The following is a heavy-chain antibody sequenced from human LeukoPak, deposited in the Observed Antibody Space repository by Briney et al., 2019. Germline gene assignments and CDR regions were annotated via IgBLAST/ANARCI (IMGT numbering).Heavy chain of an antibody. CDR3: ANTNSGWYYFDY. D-gene: IGHD6-19*01. CDR2: ISGSGGST. V-gene: IGHV3-23*01. CDR1: GFTFSSYA. Sequence: PGGSLRLSCAASGFTFSSYAMSWVRQAPGKGLEWVSAISGSGGSTYYADSVKGRFTISRDNSKNTLYLQMSSLRAEDTAVYYCANTNSGWYYFDYWGQGTLVTVSS. J-gene: IGHJ4*02.